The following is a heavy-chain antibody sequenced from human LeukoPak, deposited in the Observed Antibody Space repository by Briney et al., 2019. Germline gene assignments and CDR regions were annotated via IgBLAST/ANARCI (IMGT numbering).Heavy chain of an antibody. CDR2: IYYSGST. V-gene: IGHV4-59*08. CDR1: GFSFGIYS. D-gene: IGHD3-10*01. Sequence: GSLRLSCTASGFSFGIYSMNWVRQPPGKGLEWIGYIYYSGSTNYNPSLKSRVTISVDTSKNQFSLKLSSVTAADTAVYYCARDRGQRAGREHQVDYWGQGALVTVSS. J-gene: IGHJ4*02. CDR3: ARDRGQRAGREHQVDY.